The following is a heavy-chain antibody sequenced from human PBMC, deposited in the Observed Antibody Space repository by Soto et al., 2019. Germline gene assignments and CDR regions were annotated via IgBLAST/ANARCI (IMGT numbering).Heavy chain of an antibody. J-gene: IGHJ4*02. Sequence: QVQLVQSGAEVKKPGASVKVSCKASGYTFTSYDINWVRQAPGQGLEWMGWMNPNSGNTGYAQKFQGRVTMTRNTSISTAYMELSSLRSEDTAVYYCARSPMVRGVINYWGQGTLVTVSS. D-gene: IGHD3-10*01. CDR1: GYTFTSYD. CDR2: MNPNSGNT. CDR3: ARSPMVRGVINY. V-gene: IGHV1-8*01.